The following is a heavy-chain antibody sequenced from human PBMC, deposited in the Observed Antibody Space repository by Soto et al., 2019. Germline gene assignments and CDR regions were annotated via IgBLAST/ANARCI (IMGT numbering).Heavy chain of an antibody. CDR1: GGSISSGGYY. V-gene: IGHV4-31*02. J-gene: IGHJ4*02. CDR3: ARETTVTTRGFDY. Sequence: SETLSLTCTVSGGSISSGGYYWSWIRQHPGKGLEWIGYIYYSGSTYYNPSLKSRVTISVDTSKNQFSLKLSSVTAADTAVYYCARETTVTTRGFDYWGQGTLVTVSS. D-gene: IGHD4-17*01. CDR2: IYYSGST.